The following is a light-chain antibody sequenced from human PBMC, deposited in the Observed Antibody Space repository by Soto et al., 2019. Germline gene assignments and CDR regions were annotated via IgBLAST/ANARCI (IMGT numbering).Light chain of an antibody. CDR2: DVT. J-gene: IGLJ1*01. Sequence: QSALTQPRSVSGSPGQSVTISCTGTSSDVGVYNYVSWYQQHPGKAPKLMIYDVTKRPSGVAGRFSGSKSANTASLTISGLQAEDEADYYCCSYAGSYTFVFGTGTKVTVL. V-gene: IGLV2-11*01. CDR1: SSDVGVYNY. CDR3: CSYAGSYTFV.